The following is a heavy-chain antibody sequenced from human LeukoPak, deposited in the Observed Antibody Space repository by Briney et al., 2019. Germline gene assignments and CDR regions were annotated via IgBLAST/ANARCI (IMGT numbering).Heavy chain of an antibody. Sequence: WLALIYWDDDKRYSPSLKSRLTITKDTSKNQVVLTMTNMDPVDTATYYCAHSIYGPEFDYWGQGTLVTVSS. D-gene: IGHD4-17*01. J-gene: IGHJ4*02. CDR3: AHSIYGPEFDY. CDR2: IYWDDDK. V-gene: IGHV2-5*02.